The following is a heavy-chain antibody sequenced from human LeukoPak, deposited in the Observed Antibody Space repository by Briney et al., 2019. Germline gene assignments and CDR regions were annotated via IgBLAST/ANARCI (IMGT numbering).Heavy chain of an antibody. CDR1: GFTFSSYW. CDR2: IKQDGSEK. J-gene: IGHJ4*02. Sequence: GGSLRLSCAASGFTFSSYWMSWVRQAPGKGLEWVANIKQDGSEKYYVDSVKGRFTIPRDNAKNSLYLQMNSLRAEDTAVYYCARESGYDGDPLDYWGQGTLVTVSS. D-gene: IGHD5-12*01. CDR3: ARESGYDGDPLDY. V-gene: IGHV3-7*01.